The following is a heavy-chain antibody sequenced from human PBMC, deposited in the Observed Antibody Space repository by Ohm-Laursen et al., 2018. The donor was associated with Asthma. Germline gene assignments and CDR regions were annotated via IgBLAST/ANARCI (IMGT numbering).Heavy chain of an antibody. V-gene: IGHV3-21*01. J-gene: IGHJ1*01. D-gene: IGHD1-26*01. CDR1: GYSFSLYS. CDR3: ARIGPEWELPGREYSLIH. Sequence: SLRLSCAASGYSFSLYSIHWIRQAPGKGLQWVASISTASTFIYYADSVRGRFTTSRDNAKDLVYLQMDSLRVDDTALYYCARIGPEWELPGREYSLIHCGRGTLVTVSS. CDR2: ISTASTFI.